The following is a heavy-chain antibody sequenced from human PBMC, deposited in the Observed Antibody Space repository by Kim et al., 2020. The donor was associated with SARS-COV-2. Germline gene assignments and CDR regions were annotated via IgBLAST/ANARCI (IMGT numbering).Heavy chain of an antibody. V-gene: IGHV3-73*01. D-gene: IGHD2-2*01. CDR1: GFTFSGSA. J-gene: IGHJ3*02. Sequence: GGSLRLSCAASGFTFSGSAMHWVRQASGKGLEWVGRIRSKANSYATAYAASVKGRFTISRDDSKNTAYLQMNSLKTEDTAVYYCTRTYCSSTSCYEWDAFDIWGQGTMVTVSS. CDR2: IRSKANSYAT. CDR3: TRTYCSSTSCYEWDAFDI.